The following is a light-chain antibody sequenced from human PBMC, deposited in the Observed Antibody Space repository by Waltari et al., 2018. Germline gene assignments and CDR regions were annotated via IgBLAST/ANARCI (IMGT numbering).Light chain of an antibody. V-gene: IGKV3-15*01. CDR1: QRVSSN. CDR2: GAS. Sequence: EIVMTQSPATLSVSPGERATLSCRASQRVSSNLAWYQQKPGQAPRLLIYGASTRAPGIPARFSGSGSGTEFTLTISRLQSEDFAVYYCQQYNNLPRTFGQGTKVEIK. CDR3: QQYNNLPRT. J-gene: IGKJ1*01.